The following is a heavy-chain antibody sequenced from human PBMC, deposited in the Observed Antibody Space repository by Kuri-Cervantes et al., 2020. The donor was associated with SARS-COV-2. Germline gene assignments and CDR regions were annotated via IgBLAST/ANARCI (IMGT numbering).Heavy chain of an antibody. D-gene: IGHD3-10*01. CDR1: GFTFSDHY. V-gene: IGHV3-72*01. CDR2: TRNKANSYTT. Sequence: GESLKISCAASGFTFSDHYMDWVRQAPGKGLEWVGRTRNKANSYTTEYAASVKGRFTISRDDSKNSLYLQMNSLKTEDTAVYYCCRITMVRGVISPDYWGQGNRVNGAS. CDR3: CRITMVRGVISPDY. J-gene: IGHJ4*02.